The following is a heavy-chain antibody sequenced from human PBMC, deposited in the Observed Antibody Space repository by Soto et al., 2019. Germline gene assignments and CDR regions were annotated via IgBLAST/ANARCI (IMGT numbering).Heavy chain of an antibody. V-gene: IGHV1-18*04. CDR1: GYTFTSYY. CDR2: ISANNGNT. D-gene: IGHD2-2*01. Sequence: GASVKVSCKASGYTFTSYYMHWVRQAPGQGLEWMGRISANNGNTNYAQKLQGRVTMTTDTSTSTAYMELRSLRSDDTAVYYCARDGRGGPYCSSTSCFDTAFDIWGQGTMVTVSS. J-gene: IGHJ3*02. CDR3: ARDGRGGPYCSSTSCFDTAFDI.